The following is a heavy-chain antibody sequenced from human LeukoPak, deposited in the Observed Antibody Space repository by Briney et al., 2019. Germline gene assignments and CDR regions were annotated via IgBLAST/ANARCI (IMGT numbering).Heavy chain of an antibody. Sequence: GGSLRLSCAASGFTFSNAWMSWVRQAPGKGLEWVGRIKSKTDGGTTDYAAPVKGRFTISRDDSKNTLYLQMDSLKTEDTAVYYCTTGGSWTDIFDYWGQGTLVTVSS. CDR2: IKSKTDGGTT. CDR3: TTGGSWTDIFDY. D-gene: IGHD6-13*01. CDR1: GFTFSNAW. V-gene: IGHV3-15*01. J-gene: IGHJ4*02.